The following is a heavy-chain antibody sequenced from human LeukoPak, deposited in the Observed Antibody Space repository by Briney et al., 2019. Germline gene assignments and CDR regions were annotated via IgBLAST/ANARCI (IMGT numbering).Heavy chain of an antibody. CDR2: IDYSGNT. V-gene: IGHV4-30-4*08. D-gene: IGHD2-2*01. CDR1: GGSISSGDYY. J-gene: IGHJ4*02. Sequence: PSETLSLTCTVSGGSISSGDYYWSWIRQRPGEGLEWIGYIDYSGNTYYNPSLKSRVTISVDTSKNQFSLKLSSVTAADTAVYYCAREGQGSTHFDYWGQGTLVTVSS. CDR3: AREGQGSTHFDY.